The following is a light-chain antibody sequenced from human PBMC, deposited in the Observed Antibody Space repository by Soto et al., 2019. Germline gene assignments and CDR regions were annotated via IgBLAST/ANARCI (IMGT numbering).Light chain of an antibody. V-gene: IGKV1-5*01. CDR3: QQYNSYSPGVT. CDR2: DAS. J-gene: IGKJ4*01. CDR1: QSISSW. Sequence: DIQMTHSPSTLSASVGDSVTITCRASQSISSWLAWYQQKPGKAPKLLIYDASSLESGVPSRFSGSGSGTEFTLTITSLQPDDFATYYCQQYNSYSPGVTFGGGTKVEIK.